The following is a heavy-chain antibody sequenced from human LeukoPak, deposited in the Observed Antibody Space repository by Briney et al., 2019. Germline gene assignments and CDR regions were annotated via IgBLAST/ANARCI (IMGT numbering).Heavy chain of an antibody. D-gene: IGHD3-10*01. Sequence: ASVKVSCKACGYTFTSYDINWVRQATGQGLEWMGWMNPNSGNTGYAQKFQGRVTMTRNTSISTAYMELSSLRSEDTAVYYCARAAMVRGVIISYYYYGMDVWGQGTTVTVSS. CDR3: ARAAMVRGVIISYYYYGMDV. V-gene: IGHV1-8*01. CDR1: GYTFTSYD. J-gene: IGHJ6*02. CDR2: MNPNSGNT.